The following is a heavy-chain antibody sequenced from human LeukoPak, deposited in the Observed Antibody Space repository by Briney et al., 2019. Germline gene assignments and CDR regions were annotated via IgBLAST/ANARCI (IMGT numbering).Heavy chain of an antibody. D-gene: IGHD1-26*01. Sequence: ASVKVSCKASGYTFSDYDINWVRQAPGQGLEWMGWINPNSGNAGYAQKFQGRITMTRNTSISTAYMELSSLRSEDTAVYYCARALAWGGSSYSYYYMDVWDKGTTVTVSS. J-gene: IGHJ6*03. V-gene: IGHV1-8*01. CDR1: GYTFSDYD. CDR2: INPNSGNA. CDR3: ARALAWGGSSYSYYYMDV.